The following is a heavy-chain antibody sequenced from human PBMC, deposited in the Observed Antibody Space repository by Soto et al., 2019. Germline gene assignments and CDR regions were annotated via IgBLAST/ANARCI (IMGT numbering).Heavy chain of an antibody. J-gene: IGHJ3*02. Sequence: GESLKISCKVTGYNFIDYWIGWVRQMPGKGLEWMGIIFPADSEARFSPPFQGQVTMSVDKSNSTAYLLWRSLKASDIGMYFCVRRGHVASTARAFEMWGQGTMVTVSS. CDR3: VRRGHVASTARAFEM. V-gene: IGHV5-51*01. CDR1: GYNFIDYW. D-gene: IGHD2-21*02. CDR2: IFPADSEA.